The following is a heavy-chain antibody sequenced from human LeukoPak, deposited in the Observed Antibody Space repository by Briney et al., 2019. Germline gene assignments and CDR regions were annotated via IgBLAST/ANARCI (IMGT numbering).Heavy chain of an antibody. D-gene: IGHD2-2*01. CDR2: INSRGDT. Sequence: PSETLSLTCAVYGCSFNDYYWNWIRQPPGKGLEWHGEINSRGDTAYNPSLKSRFTISVDTSKKQFSLRFTSTIPADMAVYYCVRGQVPAARGYNWFDPWGQGTLVTVSS. V-gene: IGHV4-34*01. CDR1: GCSFNDYY. CDR3: VRGQVPAARGYNWFDP. J-gene: IGHJ5*02.